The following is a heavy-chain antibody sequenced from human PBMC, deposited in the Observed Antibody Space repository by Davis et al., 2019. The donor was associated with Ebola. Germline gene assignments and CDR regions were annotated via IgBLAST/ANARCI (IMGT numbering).Heavy chain of an antibody. D-gene: IGHD2-15*01. CDR3: AGTIVVVVAATTGFDY. CDR1: GGSISSYY. J-gene: IGHJ4*02. CDR2: IYYSGST. Sequence: PSETLSLTCTVSGGSISSYYWSWIRQPPGKGLEWIGYIYYSGSTNYNPSLKSRVTISVDTSKNQFSLKLSSVTAADTAVYYCAGTIVVVVAATTGFDYWGQGTLVTVSS. V-gene: IGHV4-59*01.